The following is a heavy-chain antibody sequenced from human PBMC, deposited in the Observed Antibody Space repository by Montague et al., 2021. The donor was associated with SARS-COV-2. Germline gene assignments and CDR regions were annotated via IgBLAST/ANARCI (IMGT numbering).Heavy chain of an antibody. D-gene: IGHD5-12*01. J-gene: IGHJ4*02. V-gene: IGHV3-74*01. Sequence: SLRLSCAASGFTFSSYWMHWVRQAPGKGLEWVSRINSNGSSTSYAHSVKGRFTVSRDNAKNTLYLQMNSLRAEDTAVYYCVRGGIVARIMFDFWGQGTLVSVSS. CDR1: GFTFSSYW. CDR2: INSNGSST. CDR3: VRGGIVARIMFDF.